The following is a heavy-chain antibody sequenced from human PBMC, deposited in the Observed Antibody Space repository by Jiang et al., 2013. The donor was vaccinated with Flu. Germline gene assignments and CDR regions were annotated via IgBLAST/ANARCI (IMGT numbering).Heavy chain of an antibody. J-gene: IGHJ6*04. V-gene: IGHV2-70*11. CDR2: IDWDDDK. CDR3: ARTRVLGASIWVDV. D-gene: IGHD3-16*01. Sequence: QTLTLTCTFSGFSLSTSGMCVSWIRQPPGKALEWLARIDWDDDKYYSTSLKTRLTISKDTSKNQVVLTMTNMDPVDTATYYCARTRVLGASIWVDVWGKGTTVTVSS. CDR1: GFSLSTSGMC.